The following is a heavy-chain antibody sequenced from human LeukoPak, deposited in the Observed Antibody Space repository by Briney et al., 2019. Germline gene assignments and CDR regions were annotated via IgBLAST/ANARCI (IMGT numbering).Heavy chain of an antibody. CDR3: ARDLLAVAGTKSNGMDV. CDR1: GFTFSSYG. J-gene: IGHJ6*02. D-gene: IGHD6-19*01. Sequence: PGRSLRLSCAASGFTFSSYGMHWVRQAPGKGLEWVAVIWYDGSNKYYADSVKGRFTISRDNSKNTLYLQTNSLRAEDTAVYYCARDLLAVAGTKSNGMDVWGQGTTVTVSS. V-gene: IGHV3-33*01. CDR2: IWYDGSNK.